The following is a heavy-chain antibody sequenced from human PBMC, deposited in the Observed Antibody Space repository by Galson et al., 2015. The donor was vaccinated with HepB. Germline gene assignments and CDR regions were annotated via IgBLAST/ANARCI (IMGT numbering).Heavy chain of an antibody. CDR2: VYGKNGNT. CDR1: GYSFSSYG. J-gene: IGHJ4*02. V-gene: IGHV1-18*01. Sequence: SVKVSCKASGYSFSSYGFSWVRQAPGQGLEWVGWVYGKNGNTKYADKFQGRVTMTTDTPTSTAYMELRSLRFDDTAVYYCARDNSGSNWGGIDYWGQGTLVTVSS. D-gene: IGHD1-26*01. CDR3: ARDNSGSNWGGIDY.